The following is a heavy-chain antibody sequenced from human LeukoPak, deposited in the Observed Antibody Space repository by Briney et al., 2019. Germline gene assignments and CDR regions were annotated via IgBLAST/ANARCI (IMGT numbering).Heavy chain of an antibody. CDR2: VGGTDGRT. V-gene: IGHV3-23*01. D-gene: IGHD3-16*01. J-gene: IGHJ4*02. Sequence: GGSARLSCAASGFTFSTYNMNWARQAPGKGLEWVSAVGGTDGRTYYAAFVKGRFTIYRDNSKNTLYLQMNSLRAEDTAVYYCAKDGAYYFDYWGEASLATVSS. CDR3: AKDGAYYFDY. CDR1: GFTFSTYN.